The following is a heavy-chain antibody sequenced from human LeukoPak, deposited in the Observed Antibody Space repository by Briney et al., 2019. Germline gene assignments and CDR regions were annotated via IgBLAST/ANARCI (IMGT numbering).Heavy chain of an antibody. Sequence: SETLSLTCTVSGGSISSGDYYWSWIRQPPGKGLEWIGYIYYSGSTYYNPSLKSRVTISVDTSKNQFSLKLSSVTAADTAVYYCARDRVAVAGTGVDAFDIWGQGTMVTVSS. CDR3: ARDRVAVAGTGVDAFDI. CDR1: GGSISSGDYY. CDR2: IYYSGST. J-gene: IGHJ3*02. D-gene: IGHD6-19*01. V-gene: IGHV4-30-4*01.